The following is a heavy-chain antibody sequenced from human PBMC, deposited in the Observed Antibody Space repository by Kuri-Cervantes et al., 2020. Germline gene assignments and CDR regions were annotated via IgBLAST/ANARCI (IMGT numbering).Heavy chain of an antibody. Sequence: GESLKISCAASGFTFSSYSLDWVRQAPGKGLEWVGRIKSKTDGGTTDYAAPVKGRFTISRDDSKNTLYLQMNSLKTEDTAVYYCTVMASYWGQGTLVTVSS. CDR3: TVMASY. D-gene: IGHD5-24*01. CDR1: GFTFSSYS. J-gene: IGHJ4*02. CDR2: IKSKTDGGTT. V-gene: IGHV3-15*01.